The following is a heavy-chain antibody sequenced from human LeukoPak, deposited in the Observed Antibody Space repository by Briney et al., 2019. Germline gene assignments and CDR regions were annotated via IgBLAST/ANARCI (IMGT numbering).Heavy chain of an antibody. V-gene: IGHV4-59*12. Sequence: SETLSLTCSVSGGSIGRYYWSWIRQPPGKGLEWIGYIHYSGSTNYNPSLKSRVTISVDTSKNQFSLKVSSVTAADTAVYYCARGGGRDFDYWGQGTLVTVSS. J-gene: IGHJ4*02. CDR3: ARGGGRDFDY. CDR2: IHYSGST. CDR1: GGSIGRYY. D-gene: IGHD2-15*01.